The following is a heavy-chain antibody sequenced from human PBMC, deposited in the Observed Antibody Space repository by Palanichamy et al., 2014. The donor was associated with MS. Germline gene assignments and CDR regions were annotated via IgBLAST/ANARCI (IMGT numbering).Heavy chain of an antibody. Sequence: GSGYSFSTHWIAWVRQMPGKGLEWMGLIYPGDSDTRYSPSFQGQVTISADKSINSAYLQWSSLKASDTAMYYCARRLGTSSRGNYFDYWGQGTLVTVSS. V-gene: IGHV5-51*01. CDR2: IYPGDSDT. J-gene: IGHJ4*02. D-gene: IGHD6-6*01. CDR1: GYSFSTHW. CDR3: ARRLGTSSRGNYFDY.